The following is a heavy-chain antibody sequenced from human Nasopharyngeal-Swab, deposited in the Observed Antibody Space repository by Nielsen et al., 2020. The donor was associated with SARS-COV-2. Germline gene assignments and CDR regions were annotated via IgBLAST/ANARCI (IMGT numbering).Heavy chain of an antibody. CDR2: IYYSGST. V-gene: IGHV4-59*01. J-gene: IGHJ6*03. CDR1: GGSISSYY. CDR3: ARDSTPVYYYYYMDV. D-gene: IGHD2-15*01. Sequence: SETLSLTCTVSGGSISSYYWGWIRQPPGKGLEWIGYIYYSGSTNYNPSLKSRVTISVDTSKNQFSLKLSSVTAADTAVYYCARDSTPVYYYYYMDVWGKGTTVTVSS.